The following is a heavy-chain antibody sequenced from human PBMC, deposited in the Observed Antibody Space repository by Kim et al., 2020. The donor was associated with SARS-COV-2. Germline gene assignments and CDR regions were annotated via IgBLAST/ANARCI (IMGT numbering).Heavy chain of an antibody. J-gene: IGHJ4*02. CDR2: IYYSGST. CDR1: GGSISSYY. V-gene: IGHV4-59*01. Sequence: SETLSLTCTVSGGSISSYYWSWIRQPPGKGLEWVGYIYYSGSTNYNPSPKRRVTISLETPKNQSLLKLISVTLAATPGFYCARDRASGGIDFWGQGSPGT. D-gene: IGHD2-15*01. CDR3: ARDRASGGIDF.